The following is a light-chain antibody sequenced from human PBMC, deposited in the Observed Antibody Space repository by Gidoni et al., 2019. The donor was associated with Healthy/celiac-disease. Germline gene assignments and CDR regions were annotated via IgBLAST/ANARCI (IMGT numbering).Light chain of an antibody. CDR2: EVS. J-gene: IGKJ3*01. CDR3: MQGRHLPLT. CDR1: QSLLHSDGKTY. Sequence: DIVMTPPPLSLSVTPGQPASTSRKSSQSLLHSDGKTYLYWYLQKPGQSPQLLIYEVSSRVSGVPDRFSGSGSGTDFTLKISRVEAEDVGVYYCMQGRHLPLTFGPGTKVEIK. V-gene: IGKV2-29*02.